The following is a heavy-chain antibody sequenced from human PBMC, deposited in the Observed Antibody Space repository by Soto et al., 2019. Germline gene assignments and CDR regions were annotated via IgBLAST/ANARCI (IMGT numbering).Heavy chain of an antibody. CDR2: ISYDGSNK. CDR1: GFTFSSYA. CDR3: ARDRMVRGPYNWFDP. V-gene: IGHV3-30-3*01. J-gene: IGHJ5*02. Sequence: PGGSLRLSCAASGFTFSSYAMDWVRQAPGKGLEWVAVISYDGSNKYYADSVKGRFTISRDNSKNTLYLQMNSLRAEDTAVYYCARDRMVRGPYNWFDPWGQGTLVTVSS. D-gene: IGHD3-10*01.